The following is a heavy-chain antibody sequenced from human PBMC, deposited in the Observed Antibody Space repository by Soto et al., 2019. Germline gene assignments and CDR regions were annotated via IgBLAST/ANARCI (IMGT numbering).Heavy chain of an antibody. J-gene: IGHJ6*02. Sequence: GGSLILSCAATGFTFGVYARTLVRQAPGKGLEWVSAVTANGGSTYSADSVKGRFTISRDNSKNTLFLQMNSLRAEDTAVYYCASLGVGDWANYYYYYGMDVWGQGTTVTVSS. CDR3: ASLGVGDWANYYYYYGMDV. D-gene: IGHD2-21*02. CDR2: VTANGGST. V-gene: IGHV3-23*01. CDR1: GFTFGVYA.